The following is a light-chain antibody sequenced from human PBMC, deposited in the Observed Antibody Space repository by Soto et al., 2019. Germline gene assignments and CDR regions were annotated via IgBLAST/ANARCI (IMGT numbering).Light chain of an antibody. J-gene: IGKJ4*01. Sequence: GDRVKITCRASQSITTFLAWYQQKPGKAPQILIYDASKLEPGVPSRLSGGGSGTEFTLTISSLQPDDFATYYCQQYSTYPLTFGGGTKV. CDR3: QQYSTYPLT. CDR2: DAS. V-gene: IGKV1-5*01. CDR1: QSITTF.